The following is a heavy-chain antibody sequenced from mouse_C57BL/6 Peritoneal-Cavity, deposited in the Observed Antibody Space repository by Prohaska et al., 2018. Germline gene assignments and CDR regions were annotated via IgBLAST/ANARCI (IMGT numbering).Heavy chain of an antibody. CDR2: INSDGIVI. CDR3: MRYGIYWYFDV. Sequence: EVQLLETGGGLVQPGGSRGLSCEGSGFTFSGFWMSWVRQTPRKTLEWIGDINSDGIVIDYAPSIKDRFTILRDNAKRRPSLLISDMRAEDTATHFCMRYGIYWYFDVWGTGTPVTCYS. V-gene: IGHV11-2*01. D-gene: IGHD1-1*02. J-gene: IGHJ1*03. CDR1: GFTFSGFW.